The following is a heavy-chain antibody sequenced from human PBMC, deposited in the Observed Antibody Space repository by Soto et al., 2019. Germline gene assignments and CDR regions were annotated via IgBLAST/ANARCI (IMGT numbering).Heavy chain of an antibody. D-gene: IGHD3-9*01. V-gene: IGHV4-59*01. CDR2: IYYSGST. CDR3: ARGGNYDILTGYSKSPYCFDY. J-gene: IGHJ4*02. CDR1: GGSISSYY. Sequence: SETLSLTCTVSGGSISSYYWSWIRQPPGKGLEWIGYIYYSGSTNYNPSLKSRVTISVDTSKNQFSLKLSSVTTADTAVYYCARGGNYDILTGYSKSPYCFDYWGQGTLVTVSS.